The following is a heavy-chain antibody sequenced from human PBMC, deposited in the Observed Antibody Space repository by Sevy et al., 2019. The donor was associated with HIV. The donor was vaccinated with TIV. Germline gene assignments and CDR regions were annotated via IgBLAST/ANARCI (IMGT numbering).Heavy chain of an antibody. V-gene: IGHV4-30-2*01. Sequence: QSQTLSLTCAVSGGSISSGVYSWNWIRQPPGKGLEWIGYIFHTGNTFYNPSLKSRVTVSLDKSENQFSLRLSSVTAADTAVYYCARDGGTLTTPGSFDIWGQGTMVTVSS. CDR3: ARDGGTLTTPGSFDI. CDR1: GGSISSGVYS. J-gene: IGHJ3*02. CDR2: IFHTGNT. D-gene: IGHD3-16*01.